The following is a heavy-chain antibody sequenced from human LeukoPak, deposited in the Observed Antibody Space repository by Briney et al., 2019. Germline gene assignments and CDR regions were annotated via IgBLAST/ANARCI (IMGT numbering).Heavy chain of an antibody. V-gene: IGHV3-53*05. Sequence: GGSLRLSCAASGFTVSSNYMSWVRQAPGKGLEWVSVIYSGGSTYYADSVKGRFTISRDNSKNTLYLQMNSLRSEDTALYYCAKDRERNYGDYGVFDYWGQGTLVIVSS. D-gene: IGHD4-17*01. CDR1: GFTVSSNY. CDR2: IYSGGST. J-gene: IGHJ4*02. CDR3: AKDRERNYGDYGVFDY.